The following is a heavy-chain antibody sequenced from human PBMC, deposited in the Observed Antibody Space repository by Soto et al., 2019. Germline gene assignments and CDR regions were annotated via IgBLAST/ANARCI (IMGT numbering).Heavy chain of an antibody. D-gene: IGHD2-2*01. Sequence: QVQLVQSGAEVKKPGASVKVSCKASGYTFTSYGISWVRQAPGQGLEWMGWISAYNGNTNYAQKLQGRVTMTTDTSTSTADMELRSLRSDDTAVYYCARDARPQDIVVVPAAISVFWFDPWGQGTLVTVSS. V-gene: IGHV1-18*01. CDR2: ISAYNGNT. CDR3: ARDARPQDIVVVPAAISVFWFDP. J-gene: IGHJ5*02. CDR1: GYTFTSYG.